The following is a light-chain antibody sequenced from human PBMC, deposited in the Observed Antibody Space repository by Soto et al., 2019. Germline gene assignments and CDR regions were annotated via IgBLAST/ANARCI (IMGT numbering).Light chain of an antibody. Sequence: QSALTQPASVSGSPGQSITISCTGTSSDVGGYNSVSWYQQHPGKAPKLLIYEVSNRTSGVSNRFSGSKSGNTASLTISGLQTEDEADYYCSSYTSISTLVVFGGGTKLTVL. J-gene: IGLJ2*01. CDR2: EVS. V-gene: IGLV2-14*01. CDR1: SSDVGGYNS. CDR3: SSYTSISTLVV.